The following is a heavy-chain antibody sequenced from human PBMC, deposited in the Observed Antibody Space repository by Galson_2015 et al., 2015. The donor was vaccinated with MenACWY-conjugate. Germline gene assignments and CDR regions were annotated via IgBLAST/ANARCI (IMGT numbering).Heavy chain of an antibody. Sequence: SLRLSCAASGFNIRSYAMHWIRQAPGKGLEWVAVSSYDGSQTYYADSVKGRFTFSRDNSKNTLYLQMNSLRDEDTAVYYCARDQQGYNSSLYRSFDYWGQGTLVTVSS. CDR2: SSYDGSQT. CDR1: GFNIRSYA. CDR3: ARDQQGYNSSLYRSFDY. V-gene: IGHV3-30*04. J-gene: IGHJ4*02. D-gene: IGHD6-13*01.